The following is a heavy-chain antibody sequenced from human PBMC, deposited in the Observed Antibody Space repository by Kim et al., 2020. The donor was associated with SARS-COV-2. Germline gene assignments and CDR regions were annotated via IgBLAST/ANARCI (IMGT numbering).Heavy chain of an antibody. J-gene: IGHJ5*02. CDR3: ARDNAYCSGGSCYSGWFDP. V-gene: IGHV4-34*01. CDR1: GGSFSGYY. D-gene: IGHD2-15*01. CDR2: INHSGST. Sequence: SETLSLTCAVYGGSFSGYYWSWIRQPPGKGLEWIGEINHSGSTNYNPSLKSRVTISVDTSKNKFSLKLSSVTAADTAVYYCARDNAYCSGGSCYSGWFDPWGQGSLVTVSS.